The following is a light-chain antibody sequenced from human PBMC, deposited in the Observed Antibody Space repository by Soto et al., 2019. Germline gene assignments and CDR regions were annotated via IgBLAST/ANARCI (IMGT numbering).Light chain of an antibody. CDR3: TSSTTSRSFV. Sequence: QSALTQPASVSGSPGQSITISCTGSSGDVGHYNYVSWYQQHPGIAPKLMIYEVSNRPSGVSNRFSGSKSGNTASLIISGLLAEDEADYYCTSSTTSRSFVFGGGTKLTVL. V-gene: IGLV2-14*01. J-gene: IGLJ3*02. CDR1: SGDVGHYNY. CDR2: EVS.